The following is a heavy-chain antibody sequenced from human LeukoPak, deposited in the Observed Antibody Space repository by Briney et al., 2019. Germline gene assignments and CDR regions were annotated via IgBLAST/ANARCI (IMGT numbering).Heavy chain of an antibody. Sequence: AASVKVSCKASGGTFSSYDISWVRQPPGQGLEWMGRIIPIFGTANYAQKFQGRVTITTDESTSTAYMELSSLRSEDTAVYYCARDLPSGGCDYWGQGTLVTVSS. D-gene: IGHD1-26*01. J-gene: IGHJ4*02. CDR1: GGTFSSYD. V-gene: IGHV1-69*05. CDR2: IIPIFGTA. CDR3: ARDLPSGGCDY.